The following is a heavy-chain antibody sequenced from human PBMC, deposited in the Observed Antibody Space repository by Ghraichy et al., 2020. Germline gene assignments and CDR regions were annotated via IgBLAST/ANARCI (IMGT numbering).Heavy chain of an antibody. D-gene: IGHD3-10*01. CDR1: GGSISSSSYY. CDR3: ARQARAHNYYGSGSYLAWFDP. Sequence: SETLSLTCTVSGGSISSSSYYWGWIRQPPGKGLEWIGSIYYSGSTYYNPSLKSRVTISVDTSKNQFSLKLSSVTAADTAVYYCARQARAHNYYGSGSYLAWFDPWGQGTLVTVSS. CDR2: IYYSGST. V-gene: IGHV4-39*01. J-gene: IGHJ5*02.